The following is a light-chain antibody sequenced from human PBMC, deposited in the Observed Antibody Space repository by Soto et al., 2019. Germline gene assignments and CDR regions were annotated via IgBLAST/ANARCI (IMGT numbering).Light chain of an antibody. CDR1: QHVSTS. V-gene: IGKV3-15*01. CDR2: RAS. Sequence: EIILTQSPATLSVSPGDTATLSCRTSQHVSTSLAWYQQKPGQAPRLLIYRASTRATDIPARFSGSGSGTEFTLTISSLESEDFAIYYCQQYSDWRPLTFGGGTRVDI. CDR3: QQYSDWRPLT. J-gene: IGKJ4*01.